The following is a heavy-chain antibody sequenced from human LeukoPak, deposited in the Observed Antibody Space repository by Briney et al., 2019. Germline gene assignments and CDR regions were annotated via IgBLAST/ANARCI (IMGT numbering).Heavy chain of an antibody. Sequence: GGSLRLSCAASGFTFSSYAMHWVRQAPGKGLEWVSYISSSSSTIYYADSVKGRFTISRDNAKNSLYLQMNSLRAEDTAVYYCATRKLSGIAVAGFDYWGQGTLVTVSS. CDR2: ISSSSSTI. D-gene: IGHD6-19*01. J-gene: IGHJ4*02. V-gene: IGHV3-48*01. CDR1: GFTFSSYA. CDR3: ATRKLSGIAVAGFDY.